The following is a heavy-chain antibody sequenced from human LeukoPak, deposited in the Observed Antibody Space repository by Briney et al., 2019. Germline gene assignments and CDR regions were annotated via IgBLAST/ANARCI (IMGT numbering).Heavy chain of an antibody. J-gene: IGHJ6*03. V-gene: IGHV1-69*06. CDR2: IIPIFGTA. CDR1: GYTFTSYD. CDR3: GYSSSSLAITYYYYMDV. Sequence: ASVKVSCKASGYTFTSYDINWVRQAPGQGLEWMGGIIPIFGTANYAQKFQGRVTITADKSTSTAYMELSSLRSEDTAVYYCGYSSSSLAITYYYYMDVWGKGTTVTVSS. D-gene: IGHD6-6*01.